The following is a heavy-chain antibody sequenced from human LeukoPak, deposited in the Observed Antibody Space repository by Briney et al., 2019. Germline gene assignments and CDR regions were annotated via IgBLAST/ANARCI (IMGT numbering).Heavy chain of an antibody. J-gene: IGHJ4*02. CDR3: ARGHGDDYVWGI. Sequence: PGGSLRLSCAASGFTFSSYAMSWVRQAPGKGLEWVSAISGSGGSTYYADSVKGRFTISRDNSKNTLYLQMNSLRAEDTAVYYCARGHGDDYVWGIWGQGTLVTVSS. CDR2: ISGSGGST. CDR1: GFTFSSYA. D-gene: IGHD3-16*01. V-gene: IGHV3-23*01.